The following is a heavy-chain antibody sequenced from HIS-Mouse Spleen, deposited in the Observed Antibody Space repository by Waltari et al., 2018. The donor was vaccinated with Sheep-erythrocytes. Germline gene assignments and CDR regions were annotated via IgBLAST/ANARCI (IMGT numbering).Heavy chain of an antibody. Sequence: QVQLVESGGGVVQPGRSLRLSCAASGFTFSSYGMHWVRQAPGKGLEWVVVISYDGSNKYYADSVKGRFTISRDNSKNTLYLQMNSLRAEDTAVYYCAKVNPMDYWGQGTLVTVSS. CDR2: ISYDGSNK. CDR3: AKVNPMDY. V-gene: IGHV3-30*18. J-gene: IGHJ4*02. CDR1: GFTFSSYG.